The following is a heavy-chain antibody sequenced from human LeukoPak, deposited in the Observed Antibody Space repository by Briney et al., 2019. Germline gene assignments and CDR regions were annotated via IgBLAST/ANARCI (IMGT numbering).Heavy chain of an antibody. D-gene: IGHD3-10*01. CDR3: ARDTGSGSYYNVVGY. CDR2: ISYDGSNK. J-gene: IGHJ4*02. Sequence: PGGSLRLSCAASGFTFSSYAMHWVRQAPGKGLEWVAVISYDGSNKYYADSVEGRFTISRDNSKNTLYLQMNSLRAEDTAVYYCARDTGSGSYYNVVGYWGQGTLVTVSS. CDR1: GFTFSSYA. V-gene: IGHV3-30-3*01.